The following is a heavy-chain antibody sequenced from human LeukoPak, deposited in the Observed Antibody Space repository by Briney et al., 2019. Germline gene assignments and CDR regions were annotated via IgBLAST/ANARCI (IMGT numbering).Heavy chain of an antibody. J-gene: IGHJ5*02. D-gene: IGHD3-22*01. V-gene: IGHV4-39*01. CDR1: GGSISSSSYY. CDR2: IYYSGST. Sequence: SETLSLTCTVSGGSISSSSYYWGWIRQPPGKGLEWIGSIYYSGSTYYNPSLKSRVTISVDTSKNQFSLKLSSVTAADTAVYYCAGSGYMGDWFDPWGQGTLVTVSS. CDR3: AGSGYMGDWFDP.